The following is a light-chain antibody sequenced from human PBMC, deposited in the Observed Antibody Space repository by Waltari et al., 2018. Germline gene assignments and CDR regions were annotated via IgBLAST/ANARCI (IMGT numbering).Light chain of an antibody. CDR1: SDSISSFY. V-gene: IGLV6-57*04. Sequence: NFMLTQPPSISESPGKTVIISFPRSSDSISSFYLQWFQQPPGPAPTPVIFEDNQKPPGVPDRFSGATDSATNAASLTIAGLKPEDEADYYCQSDDGSSVVFGGGTKLTVL. CDR2: EDN. CDR3: QSDDGSSVV. J-gene: IGLJ2*01.